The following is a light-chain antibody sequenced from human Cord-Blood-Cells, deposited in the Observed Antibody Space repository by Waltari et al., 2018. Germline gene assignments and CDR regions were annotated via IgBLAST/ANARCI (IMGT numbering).Light chain of an antibody. Sequence: DIQMTQSPSTLSASVGDRVTITCRPSQSISSWLAWYQQKPGKAPKLLIYDASSLESGVPSRVSGSESGTEFTLTISTLQPDDFATYYCQQYNSYSWTFGQGTKVEIK. J-gene: IGKJ1*01. CDR3: QQYNSYSWT. CDR1: QSISSW. V-gene: IGKV1-5*01. CDR2: DAS.